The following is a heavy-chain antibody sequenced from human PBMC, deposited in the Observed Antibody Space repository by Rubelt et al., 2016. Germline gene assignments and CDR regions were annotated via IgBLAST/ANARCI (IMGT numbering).Heavy chain of an antibody. J-gene: IGHJ3*02. CDR1: GFTFSAYY. Sequence: EQLVESGGALVQPGGSLRLSCAASGFTFSAYYLTWIRQAPGKGLEWVSYISTSGSIIYYADAVKGRFTISRDHAKNSLYLQMNSLRAEDTAVYYCARDRSHLTLIRPNDAFDIWGQGTMVTVSS. CDR3: ARDRSHLTLIRPNDAFDI. V-gene: IGHV3-11*04. CDR2: ISTSGSII.